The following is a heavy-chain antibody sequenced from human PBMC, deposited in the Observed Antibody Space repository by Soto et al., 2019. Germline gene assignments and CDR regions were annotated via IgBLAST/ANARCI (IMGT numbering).Heavy chain of an antibody. J-gene: IGHJ4*02. CDR3: ARVLHSTYYYDSSTLDY. CDR2: ISYDGSNK. Sequence: GGSLRLSCAASGFTFSSYAMHWVRQAPGKGLEWVAVISYDGSNKYYADSVKGRFTISRDNSKNTLYLQMNSLRAEDAAVYYCARVLHSTYYYDSSTLDYWGQGTLVTVSS. CDR1: GFTFSSYA. V-gene: IGHV3-30-3*01. D-gene: IGHD3-22*01.